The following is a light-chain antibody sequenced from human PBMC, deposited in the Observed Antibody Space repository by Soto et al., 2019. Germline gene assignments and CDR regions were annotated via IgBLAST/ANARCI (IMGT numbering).Light chain of an antibody. CDR3: QQYATYAPRT. CDR1: QSIGTW. Sequence: DIQLTQSPSTLSASVGDRITITCRASQSIGTWLAWYQHRPGEGPKLLIHDAYSLESGVPSRFSGSGSATEFSLTISSLESGDSGTYHCQQYATYAPRTFGQGTKVEIK. V-gene: IGKV1-5*01. J-gene: IGKJ1*01. CDR2: DAY.